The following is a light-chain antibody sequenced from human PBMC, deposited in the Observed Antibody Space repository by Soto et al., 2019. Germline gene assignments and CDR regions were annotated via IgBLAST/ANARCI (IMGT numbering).Light chain of an antibody. Sequence: QSALTQPASVFGSPGQSITFSCTGTSSDVGGYNFVSWYQQHQGKAPKLMIYEVSSRPSGVSNRFSGSKSGNTASLTISGLQPEDEADYYCSSYTTSTTVVFGTGTKVTVL. CDR2: EVS. V-gene: IGLV2-14*03. CDR1: SSDVGGYNF. J-gene: IGLJ1*01. CDR3: SSYTTSTTVV.